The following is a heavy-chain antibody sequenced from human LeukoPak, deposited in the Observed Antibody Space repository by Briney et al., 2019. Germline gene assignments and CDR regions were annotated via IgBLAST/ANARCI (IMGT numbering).Heavy chain of an antibody. V-gene: IGHV3-23*01. Sequence: QTGGSLRLSCAASGFTFSNHAMTWVRQAPGKGLEWVSETTGCGSGTYYADSVKGRFTISRDNSKNTMFLQMNSVRAEDTATYYCAREWFDFDYWGQGILVTVSS. J-gene: IGHJ4*02. CDR2: TTGCGSGT. D-gene: IGHD3-22*01. CDR1: GFTFSNHA. CDR3: AREWFDFDY.